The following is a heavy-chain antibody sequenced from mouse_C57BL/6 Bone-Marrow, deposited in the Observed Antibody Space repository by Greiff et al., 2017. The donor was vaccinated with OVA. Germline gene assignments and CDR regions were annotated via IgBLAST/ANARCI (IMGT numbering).Heavy chain of an antibody. CDR2: ISYDGSN. J-gene: IGHJ4*01. CDR1: GYSITSGYY. V-gene: IGHV3-6*01. CDR3: ARGRLPYAMDY. Sequence: ESGPGLVKPSQSLSLSCSVTGYSITSGYYWNWIRQFPGNKLEWMGYISYDGSNNYNPSLKNRISITRDTSKNQFFLKLNSVTTEDTATYYCARGRLPYAMDYWGQGTSVTVSS. D-gene: IGHD2-4*01.